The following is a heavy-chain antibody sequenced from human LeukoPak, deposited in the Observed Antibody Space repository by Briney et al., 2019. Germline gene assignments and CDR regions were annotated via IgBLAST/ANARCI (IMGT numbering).Heavy chain of an antibody. J-gene: IGHJ4*02. CDR2: IYYSGST. CDR1: GGSISSYY. V-gene: IGHV4-59*08. D-gene: IGHD6-19*01. CDR3: ARRRPRGWYGYYFDY. Sequence: LETLSLTCTVSGGSISSYYWSWIRQPPGKGLEWIGYIYYSGSTNYNPSLKSRVTISVDTSKNQFSLKLSSVTAADTAVYYCARRRPRGWYGYYFDYWGQGTLVTVSS.